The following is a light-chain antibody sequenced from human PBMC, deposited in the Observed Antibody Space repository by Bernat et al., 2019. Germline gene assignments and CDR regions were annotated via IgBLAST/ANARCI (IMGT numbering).Light chain of an antibody. V-gene: IGKV2-28*01. CDR1: QSLLHRNGYNY. CDR3: MQALQTPPT. J-gene: IGKJ2*01. CDR2: LGS. Sequence: DIVMTQSPLSLPVTPGEPASISCRSSQSLLHRNGYNYLDWYLQKPGQSPQLLIYLGSNRASGVPDRFSGSESGTDFTLKISRVEAEDVGVYYCMQALQTPPTFGQGTKLAIK.